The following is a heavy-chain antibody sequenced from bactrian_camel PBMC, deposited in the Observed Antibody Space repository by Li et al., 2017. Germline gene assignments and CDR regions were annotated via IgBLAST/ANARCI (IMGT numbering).Heavy chain of an antibody. CDR2: IDSDGST. J-gene: IGHJ4*01. CDR3: AADSSRSPGRTWYNGHFPY. D-gene: IGHD6*01. Sequence: HVQLVESGGGSVQPGGSLRLSCEVYRYNSGRCMGWFRQAPGKEREEVASIDSDGSTSYTDSVKGRFTISKDNAKNTLYLQMNSLKPEDTAMYYCAADSSRSPGRTWYNGHFPYWGKGTQVTVS. CDR1: RYNSGRC. V-gene: IGHV3S53*01.